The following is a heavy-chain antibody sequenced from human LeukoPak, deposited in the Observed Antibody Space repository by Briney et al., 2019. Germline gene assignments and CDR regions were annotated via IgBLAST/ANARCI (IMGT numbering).Heavy chain of an antibody. J-gene: IGHJ6*03. CDR2: IYYSGST. D-gene: IGHD2-2*01. CDR3: ARMLLGYCSSTSCYGYYHYYMDV. V-gene: IGHV4-59*01. Sequence: SETLSLTCTVSGGSISSYYWSWIRQPPGKGLEWIGYIYYSGSTNYNPSLKSRVTISVDTSKNQFSLKLSSVTAADTAVYYCARMLLGYCSSTSCYGYYHYYMDVWGKGTTVTVSS. CDR1: GGSISSYY.